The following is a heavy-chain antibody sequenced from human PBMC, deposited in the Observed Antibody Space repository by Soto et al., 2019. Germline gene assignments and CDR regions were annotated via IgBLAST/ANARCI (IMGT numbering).Heavy chain of an antibody. D-gene: IGHD3-16*01. J-gene: IGHJ4*02. Sequence: QVRLQESGPGVVRPSETLSLTCTVSGVSSTSFYWSWLRQSPGKGLEWIGYIFDNGDVKYNPSLMSRLPMSIDMSKNSFSLRLKSVTTADTAMYYCARGWGSKWYYFDSWGEGTLVTVSS. V-gene: IGHV4-59*13. CDR2: IFDNGDV. CDR1: GVSSTSFY. CDR3: ARGWGSKWYYFDS.